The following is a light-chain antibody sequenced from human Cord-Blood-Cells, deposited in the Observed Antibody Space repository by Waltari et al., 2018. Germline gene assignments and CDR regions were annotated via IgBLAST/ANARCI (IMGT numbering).Light chain of an antibody. CDR2: AAS. J-gene: IGKJ1*01. CDR1: QSISSY. CDR3: QQSYSTPT. Sequence: DIQMTQSPSSLSASVGDRVTITCRASQSISSYLNWYQQKPGKAPKLLIYAASSLQSGVPSRFSGSGSRTDFTLTINSLQPEDFATYYCQQSYSTPTFGQGTQVEIK. V-gene: IGKV1-39*01.